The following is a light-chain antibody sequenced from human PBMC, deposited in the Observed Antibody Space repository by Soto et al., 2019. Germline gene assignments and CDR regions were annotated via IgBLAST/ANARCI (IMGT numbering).Light chain of an antibody. CDR1: SSNIGSNT. Sequence: LTQPPSASGTPGQRVTISCSGGSSNIGSNTVNWYQQLPGTAPRLLIYSTFQRPSGVPDRFSGSKSGTSASLAINGLQSEDEADYYCAPWDDTLNGDVVFGGGTKLTVL. CDR2: STF. J-gene: IGLJ2*01. CDR3: APWDDTLNGDVV. V-gene: IGLV1-44*01.